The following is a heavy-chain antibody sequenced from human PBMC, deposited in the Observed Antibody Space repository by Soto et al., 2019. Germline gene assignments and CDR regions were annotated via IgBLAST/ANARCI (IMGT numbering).Heavy chain of an antibody. D-gene: IGHD2-15*01. CDR2: IGTAGDT. V-gene: IGHV3-13*01. CDR3: ARGGIYCSGGSCYSYYYYYGMDV. J-gene: IGHJ6*02. Sequence: GGSLRLSCAASGFTFSSYDMHWVRQATGKGLEWVSAIGTAGDTYYPGSVKGRFTISRENAKNSLYLQMNSLRAEDTAVYYCARGGIYCSGGSCYSYYYYYGMDVWGQGTTVTVSS. CDR1: GFTFSSYD.